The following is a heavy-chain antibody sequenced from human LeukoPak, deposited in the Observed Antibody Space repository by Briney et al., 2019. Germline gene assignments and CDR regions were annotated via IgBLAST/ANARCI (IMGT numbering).Heavy chain of an antibody. Sequence: PSETLSLTCTVSGGSISSSSYYWGWIRQPPGKGLEWIWSIYYSGSTYYNPSLKSRVTISVDTSKNQFSLKLSSVTAADTAVYYYARDPRYCSSTSCYRTDYWGQGTLVTVSS. V-gene: IGHV4-39*02. J-gene: IGHJ4*02. CDR3: ARDPRYCSSTSCYRTDY. D-gene: IGHD2-2*01. CDR2: IYYSGST. CDR1: GGSISSSSYY.